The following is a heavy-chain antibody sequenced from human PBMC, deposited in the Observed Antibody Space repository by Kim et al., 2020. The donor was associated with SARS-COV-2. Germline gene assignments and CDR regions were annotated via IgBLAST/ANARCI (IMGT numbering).Heavy chain of an antibody. CDR1: GGSISSYY. Sequence: SETLSLTCTVSGGSISSYYWSWIRQPPGKGLEWIGYIYYSGSTNYNPSLKSRVTISVDTSKNQFSLKLSSVTAADTAVYYCARGSLTMVRGVIINWYFDLWGRGTLVTVSS. V-gene: IGHV4-59*13. D-gene: IGHD3-10*01. CDR2: IYYSGST. CDR3: ARGSLTMVRGVIINWYFDL. J-gene: IGHJ2*01.